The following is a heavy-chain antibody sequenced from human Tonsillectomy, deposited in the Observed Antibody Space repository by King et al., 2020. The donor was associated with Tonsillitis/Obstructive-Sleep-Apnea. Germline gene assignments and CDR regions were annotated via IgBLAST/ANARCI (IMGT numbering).Heavy chain of an antibody. J-gene: IGHJ6*02. D-gene: IGHD3-10*01. V-gene: IGHV3-30*01. CDR1: GFTFRIYA. CDR2: LSYDGNNK. Sequence: VQLVESGGGVVQPGRSLRLFCAASGFTFRIYAMHWVRQAPGKGLEWVAVLSYDGNNKYYADSVKGRFTISRDNSKNTVYLQMNSLRAEDTAVYYCARDPKISGNYYYYYGMDVGGQGTTVTVSS. CDR3: ARDPKISGNYYYYYGMDV.